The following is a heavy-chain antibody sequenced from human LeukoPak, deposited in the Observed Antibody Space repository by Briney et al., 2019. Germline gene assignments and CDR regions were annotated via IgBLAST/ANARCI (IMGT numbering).Heavy chain of an antibody. J-gene: IGHJ5*02. CDR2: INSDGINI. Sequence: GGSLRLSCAASGFSFSTNQMHWVRQAPGKGLVWVSRINSDGINILYADSVKGRFTISRDNARNTLYLQMNGLRAEDTAVCYCATYSRPWGQGTLVTVSS. D-gene: IGHD2-21*01. V-gene: IGHV3-74*01. CDR3: ATYSRP. CDR1: GFSFSTNQ.